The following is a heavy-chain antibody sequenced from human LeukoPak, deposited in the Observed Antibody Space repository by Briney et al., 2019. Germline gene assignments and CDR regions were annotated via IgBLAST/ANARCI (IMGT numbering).Heavy chain of an antibody. D-gene: IGHD6-13*01. CDR2: ISCYWDNT. CDR1: GFTFNNYP. CDR3: IKDSRPKAYSTSWYYAFDF. J-gene: IGHJ3*01. Sequence: GGSLTLSCSASGFTFNNYPKHWVRQAPGKGVEHVSVISCYWDNTYYSDSVQRRFNISRDYSKNTLYFQMSTLRTADGAALYCIKDSRPKAYSTSWYYAFDFWGQGTVVTVSS. V-gene: IGHV3-64*05.